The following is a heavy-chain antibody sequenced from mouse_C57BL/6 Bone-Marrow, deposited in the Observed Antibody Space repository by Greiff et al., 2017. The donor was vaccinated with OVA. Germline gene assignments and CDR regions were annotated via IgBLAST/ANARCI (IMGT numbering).Heavy chain of an antibody. D-gene: IGHD2-14*01. CDR2: IRNKANGYTT. V-gene: IGHV7-3*01. Sequence: EVKLVESGGGLVQPGGSLSLSCAASGFTFTDYYMSWVRQPPGKALEWLGFIRNKANGYTTEYSASVKGRFTISRDNSKSILYLQMNALRAEDSATYYCARKGRRGYYVDDWGQGTTLTVSS. J-gene: IGHJ2*01. CDR1: GFTFTDYY. CDR3: ARKGRRGYYVDD.